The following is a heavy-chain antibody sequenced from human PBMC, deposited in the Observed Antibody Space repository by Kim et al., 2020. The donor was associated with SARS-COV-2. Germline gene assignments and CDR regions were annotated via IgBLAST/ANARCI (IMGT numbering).Heavy chain of an antibody. CDR1: GFTFSDYY. Sequence: GGSLRLSCAASGFTFSDYYMSWIRQAPGKGLEWVSYISSSGSTIYYADSVKGRFTISRDNAKNSLYLQMNSLRAEDTAVYYCARDHLIYSYGPSVVDYWGQGTLVTVSS. D-gene: IGHD5-18*01. V-gene: IGHV3-11*01. J-gene: IGHJ4*02. CDR2: ISSSGSTI. CDR3: ARDHLIYSYGPSVVDY.